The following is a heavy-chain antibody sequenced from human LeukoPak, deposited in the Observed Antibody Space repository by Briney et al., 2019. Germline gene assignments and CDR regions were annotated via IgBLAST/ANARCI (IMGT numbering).Heavy chain of an antibody. D-gene: IGHD4-17*01. Sequence: SETLSLTCTVSGVSISSSNSYWGWIRQPPGKGLEWIGSIYHSGNTYYNPSLKSRVTVSVDTSKNQFSLKLNSVTAADTAVYYCARAGYGDSDFDYWGQGTLVTVSS. CDR1: GVSISSSNSY. CDR2: IYHSGNT. CDR3: ARAGYGDSDFDY. J-gene: IGHJ4*02. V-gene: IGHV4-39*07.